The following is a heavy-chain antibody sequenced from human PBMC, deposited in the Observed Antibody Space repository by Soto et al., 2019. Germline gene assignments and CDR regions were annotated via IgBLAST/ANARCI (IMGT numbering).Heavy chain of an antibody. CDR2: IYYSGST. V-gene: IGHV4-39*01. Sequence: PSETLSLTCTVSGGSISSSSYYWGWIRQPPGKGLEWIGSIYYSGSTYYNPSLKSRVTVSVDTSKNQFSLKLSSVTAADTAVYYCAAVAGPETYYYYYGMDVWGQGTTVTVSS. CDR3: AAVAGPETYYYYYGMDV. D-gene: IGHD6-19*01. J-gene: IGHJ6*02. CDR1: GGSISSSSYY.